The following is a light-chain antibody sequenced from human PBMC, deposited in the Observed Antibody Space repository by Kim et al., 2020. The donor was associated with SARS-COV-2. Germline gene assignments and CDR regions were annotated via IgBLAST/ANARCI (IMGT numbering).Light chain of an antibody. CDR2: YDS. CDR3: QVWDSSSDHRV. CDR1: NSGSKS. J-gene: IGLJ3*02. V-gene: IGLV3-21*04. Sequence: APGKTASINCGGNNSGSKSVHWYQQKPGQAPVRVIYYDSDRPSGIPERFAGSNSGNTATLTISRVEAGDEADYYCQVWDSSSDHRVFGGGTQLTVL.